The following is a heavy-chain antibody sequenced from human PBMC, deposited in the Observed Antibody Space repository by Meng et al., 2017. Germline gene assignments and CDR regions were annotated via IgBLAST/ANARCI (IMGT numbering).Heavy chain of an antibody. CDR1: GYTFTSYA. CDR2: INAGNGNT. D-gene: IGHD6-19*01. CDR3: ARNAYIAVAGTEMDY. V-gene: IGHV1-3*01. Sequence: HAQLEQSGAEVKKPGASVKVSCKASGYTFTSYAMHWVRQAPGQRLEWMGWINAGNGNTKYSQKFQGRVTITRDTSASTAYMELSSLRSEDTAVYYCARNAYIAVAGTEMDYWGQGTLVTVSS. J-gene: IGHJ4*02.